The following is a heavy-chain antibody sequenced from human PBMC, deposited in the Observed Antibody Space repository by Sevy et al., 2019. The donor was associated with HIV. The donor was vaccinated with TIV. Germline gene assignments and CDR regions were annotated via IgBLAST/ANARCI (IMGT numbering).Heavy chain of an antibody. CDR2: MYSGGSP. J-gene: IGHJ4*02. CDR1: GFSISNNY. D-gene: IGHD6-6*01. CDR3: AKDLTERYSTSSGDFDY. V-gene: IGHV3-66*02. Sequence: GGSLRLSCAASGFSISNNYTAWVRQAPGKGLEWVSVMYSGGSPYYADSVKGRFTISRDNSKNTLYLQMNSLRVEDTAMYYCAKDLTERYSTSSGDFDYWGQGSLVTVSS.